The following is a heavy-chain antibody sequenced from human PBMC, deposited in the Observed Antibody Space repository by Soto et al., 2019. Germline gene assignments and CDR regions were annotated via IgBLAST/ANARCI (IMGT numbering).Heavy chain of an antibody. J-gene: IGHJ6*02. D-gene: IGHD5-18*01. CDR1: GGSISSSAYY. V-gene: IGHV4-39*01. CDR3: ACIFSGGYGYGFYYYGMDV. CDR2: IYYSGST. Sequence: ETLSLTCTVSGGSISSSAYYWGWIRQPPGKGLEWIGTIYYSGSTYYNPSLKSRVTISVDTSENQFSLKLSSVTAADTAVYYCACIFSGGYGYGFYYYGMDVWGQGTTVTVSS.